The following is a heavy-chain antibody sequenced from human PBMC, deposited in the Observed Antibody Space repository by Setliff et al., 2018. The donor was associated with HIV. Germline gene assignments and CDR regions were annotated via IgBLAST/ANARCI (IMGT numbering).Heavy chain of an antibody. V-gene: IGHV4-39*02. D-gene: IGHD3-9*01. CDR3: AMTLRLFDWGYLDV. CDR2: VHYTGSS. Sequence: SETLSLTCAATGVAISGSTYYWAWIRQSPGRGLQWIGSVHYTGSSYRNPSLESRLTISIDTSRNHFSLNLTSVTAADTAVYYCAMTLRLFDWGYLDVWGKGTTVTVSS. CDR1: GVAISGSTYY. J-gene: IGHJ6*03.